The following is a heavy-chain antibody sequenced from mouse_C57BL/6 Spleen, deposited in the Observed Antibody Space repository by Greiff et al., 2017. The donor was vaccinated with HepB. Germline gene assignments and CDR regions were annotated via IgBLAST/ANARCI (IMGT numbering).Heavy chain of an antibody. Sequence: VQLKQSVAELVRPGASVKLSCTASGFNIKNTYMHWVKQRPEQGLEWIGRIDPANGNPKYAPKFQGKGTITADPSSNTAYLQLSSLTSEDTAIYYGAIEQDGYYNAWFAYWGHVTLVTVSA. CDR2: IDPANGNP. J-gene: IGHJ3*01. V-gene: IGHV14-3*01. CDR3: AIEQDGYYNAWFAY. D-gene: IGHD2-3*01. CDR1: GFNIKNTY.